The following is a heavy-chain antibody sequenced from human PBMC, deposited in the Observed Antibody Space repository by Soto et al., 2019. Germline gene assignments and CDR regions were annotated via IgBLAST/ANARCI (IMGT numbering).Heavy chain of an antibody. CDR2: ISGSGGST. Sequence: GGSLRLSCAASGFTFSSYAMGWVRQAPGKGLEWVSAISGSGGSTYYADSVKGRFTISRDNPKNTLYLQMNSLRAEDTAVYYCAKYGGGYVWFDLLEHYFDYWGQGTLVTVSS. D-gene: IGHD3-16*01. V-gene: IGHV3-23*01. CDR1: GFTFSSYA. J-gene: IGHJ4*02. CDR3: AKYGGGYVWFDLLEHYFDY.